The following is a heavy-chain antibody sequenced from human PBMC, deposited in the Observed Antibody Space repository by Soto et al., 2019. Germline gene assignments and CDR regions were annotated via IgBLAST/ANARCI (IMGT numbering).Heavy chain of an antibody. V-gene: IGHV4-39*01. D-gene: IGHD3-16*01. CDR1: GGSISSNSYY. CDR2: IYYSGTT. Sequence: QLQLQESGPGLVKPSETLSLACTVSGGSISSNSYYWDWIRQPPGKGLEWIGSIYYSGTTYYNPSLKSRVTISVYTSKNQFSLNLSSVTAADTAVYYCARHAPYDSVWGNYEENDYWGQGTLVTVSS. CDR3: ARHAPYDSVWGNYEENDY. J-gene: IGHJ4*02.